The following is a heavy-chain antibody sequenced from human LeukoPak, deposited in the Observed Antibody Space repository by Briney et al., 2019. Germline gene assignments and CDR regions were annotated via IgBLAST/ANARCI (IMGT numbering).Heavy chain of an antibody. V-gene: IGHV3-53*01. D-gene: IGHD1-26*01. Sequence: GGSLRLSCAASGFTVSNNRLSWVRQAPGMGLEWVSTIYSDGNTYYPDSVKGRFTISRDGSKNTLYLQLNSLRTEDTAIYYCVREREGSNSEHWGQGTLSPSPQ. J-gene: IGHJ1*01. CDR1: GFTVSNNR. CDR2: IYSDGNT. CDR3: VREREGSNSEH.